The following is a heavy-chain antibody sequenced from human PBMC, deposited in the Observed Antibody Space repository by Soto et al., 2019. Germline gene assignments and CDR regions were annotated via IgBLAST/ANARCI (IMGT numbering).Heavy chain of an antibody. D-gene: IGHD3-22*01. CDR3: AKDLYDRLGMAFDI. CDR2: IGPNGNGP. Sequence: LRLSCSASGFTFSGHTMYWVRQAPGKGLEYVSAIGPNGNGPYYADSVRGRFTISRDNSESTLYLQMSSLRAEDTAVYYCAKDLYDRLGMAFDIWGQGTMVTVSS. J-gene: IGHJ3*02. CDR1: GFTFSGHT. V-gene: IGHV3-64D*06.